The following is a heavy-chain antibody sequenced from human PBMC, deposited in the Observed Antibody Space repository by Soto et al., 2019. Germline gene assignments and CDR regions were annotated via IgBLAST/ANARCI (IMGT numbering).Heavy chain of an antibody. CDR1: GFTSSDYY. Sequence: QVQLVESGGGLLKPGGSLRLSCAASGFTSSDYYMSWVRQAPGKGLEWVSYISGGGSTISYADSVKGRFTISRDNAKNSLCLQMNSLRAEDTAVYYCARSRWPCYYCGSYFDYWGQGTLVTVAS. CDR2: ISGGGSTI. D-gene: IGHD2-21*01. J-gene: IGHJ4*02. V-gene: IGHV3-11*01. CDR3: ARSRWPCYYCGSYFDY.